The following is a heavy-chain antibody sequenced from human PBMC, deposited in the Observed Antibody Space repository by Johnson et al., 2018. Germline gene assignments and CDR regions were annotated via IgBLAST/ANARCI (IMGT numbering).Heavy chain of an antibody. Sequence: VQLQESGGGLVQXGGSXRLXCAASGFTFNSYWFHWVRQAPGEGLVWVSRINSDGRGTIYADSVTGRFTISRDNAKNTLYLQLNSLRAEDTAVYYCARGGWDQGFDMWGQGTMVTVSS. CDR2: INSDGRGT. V-gene: IGHV3-74*01. CDR1: GFTFNSYW. J-gene: IGHJ3*02. D-gene: IGHD1-26*01. CDR3: ARGGWDQGFDM.